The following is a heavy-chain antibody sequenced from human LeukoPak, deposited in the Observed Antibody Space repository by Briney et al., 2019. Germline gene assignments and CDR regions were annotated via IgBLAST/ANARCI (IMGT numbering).Heavy chain of an antibody. V-gene: IGHV1-18*04. Sequence: GASVKVSCKASGYTFTSNYIHWVRQAPGQGLEWMGWISAFNGHTNYAHNLQGRVTMTTDTSTSTAYMELRSLRSDDTAVYYCARDPGSFLSSSGWLNWFDHWGQGTLVTVSS. D-gene: IGHD6-19*01. J-gene: IGHJ5*02. CDR3: ARDPGSFLSSSGWLNWFDH. CDR2: ISAFNGHT. CDR1: GYTFTSNY.